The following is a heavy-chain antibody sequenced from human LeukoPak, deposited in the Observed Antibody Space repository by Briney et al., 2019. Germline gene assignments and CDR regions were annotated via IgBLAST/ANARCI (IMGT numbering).Heavy chain of an antibody. CDR2: ISYDGSNK. Sequence: GRSLRLSCAASGFTFSSYAMHWDRQAPGKGLEWVAVISYDGSNKHYADSVKGRFTISRDNSKNTLYLQMTSLRAEDTAVYYCATSVEVAGSDYWGQGTLVTVSS. J-gene: IGHJ4*02. V-gene: IGHV3-30*03. D-gene: IGHD6-19*01. CDR1: GFTFSSYA. CDR3: ATSVEVAGSDY.